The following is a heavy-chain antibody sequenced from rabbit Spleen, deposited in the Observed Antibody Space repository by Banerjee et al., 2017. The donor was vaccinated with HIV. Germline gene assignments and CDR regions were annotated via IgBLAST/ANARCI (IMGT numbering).Heavy chain of an antibody. Sequence: QSLEESGGDLVKPGASLTLTCTASGFSFSSSDYMCWVRQAPGKGLEWIGYIEPIFGIAYYATWVSGRFSISRENTQNTVYLQLNSLTGADTATYFCGRGGDWGSRFDLWAQAPWSPS. D-gene: IGHD2-1*01. V-gene: IGHV1S40*01. CDR2: IEPIFGIA. J-gene: IGHJ3*01. CDR3: GRGGDWGSRFDL. CDR1: GFSFSSSDY.